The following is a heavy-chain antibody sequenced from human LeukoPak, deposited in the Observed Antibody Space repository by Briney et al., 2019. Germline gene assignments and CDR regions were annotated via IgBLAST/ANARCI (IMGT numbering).Heavy chain of an antibody. CDR3: ARHEASDAMGELFDY. CDR1: GYSFTSYW. CDR2: IDPSDSYT. D-gene: IGHD2-2*01. Sequence: GESLKISCKGSGYSFTSYWISWVRQMPGKGLEWMGRIDPSDSYTNYSPSFQGHVTISADKSISTAYLQWSSLKASDTAMYYCARHEASDAMGELFDYWGQGTLVTVSS. J-gene: IGHJ4*02. V-gene: IGHV5-10-1*01.